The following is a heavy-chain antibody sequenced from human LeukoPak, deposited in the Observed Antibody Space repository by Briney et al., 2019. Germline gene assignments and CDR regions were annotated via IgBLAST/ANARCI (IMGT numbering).Heavy chain of an antibody. D-gene: IGHD1-1*01. CDR2: IKQDGSET. CDR1: GFTFSIYW. J-gene: IGHJ4*02. V-gene: IGHV3-7*01. CDR3: ARGGGTVDY. Sequence: PGGSLRLSCAASGFTFSIYWMSWVRQAPGKGREWVANIKQDGSETYYLDSVKGRFTISRDNAKNSLYLQMNSLRAEDTAVYYCARGGGTVDYWGQGTLVTVSS.